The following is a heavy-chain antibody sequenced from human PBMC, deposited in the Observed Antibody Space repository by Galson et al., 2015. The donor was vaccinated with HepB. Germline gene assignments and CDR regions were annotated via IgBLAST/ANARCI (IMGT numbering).Heavy chain of an antibody. Sequence: SLRLSCAASGFTFRSYSMSWVRQAPGKGLEWVSSISSSSSSIYYADSVKGRFTISRDKAKNTLYLQMNSLRAEDTAVYYCARGAGTTEGEKRKLSAPWGQGTLVTVSS. D-gene: IGHD1-1*01. CDR3: ARGAGTTEGEKRKLSAP. CDR1: GFTFRSYS. CDR2: ISSSSSSI. J-gene: IGHJ5*02. V-gene: IGHV3-48*01.